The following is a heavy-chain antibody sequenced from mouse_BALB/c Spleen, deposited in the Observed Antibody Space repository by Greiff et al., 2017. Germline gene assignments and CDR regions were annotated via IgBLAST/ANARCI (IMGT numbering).Heavy chain of an antibody. Sequence: QVQLQQSGAELAKPGASVKMSCKASGYTFTSYWMHWVKQRPGQGLEWIGYINPSTGYTEYNQKFKDKATLTADKSSSTAYMQLSSLTSEDSAVYYCARGDYYGSSYYYAMDYWGQGTSVTVSS. CDR3: ARGDYYGSSYYYAMDY. CDR2: INPSTGYT. CDR1: GYTFTSYW. D-gene: IGHD1-1*01. V-gene: IGHV1-7*01. J-gene: IGHJ4*01.